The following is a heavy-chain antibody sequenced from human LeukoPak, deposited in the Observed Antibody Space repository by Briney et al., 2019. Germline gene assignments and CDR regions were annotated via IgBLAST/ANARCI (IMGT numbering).Heavy chain of an antibody. Sequence: PSETLSLTCTVSGGSISSHYWSWIRQPPGKGLEWIGYIYYSGSTNYNLSLKSRVTISVDTSKNQFSLKLSSVTAADTAVYYCARGGYSYGSYYFDYWGQGTLVTVSS. CDR2: IYYSGST. D-gene: IGHD5-18*01. CDR3: ARGGYSYGSYYFDY. J-gene: IGHJ4*02. CDR1: GGSISSHY. V-gene: IGHV4-59*11.